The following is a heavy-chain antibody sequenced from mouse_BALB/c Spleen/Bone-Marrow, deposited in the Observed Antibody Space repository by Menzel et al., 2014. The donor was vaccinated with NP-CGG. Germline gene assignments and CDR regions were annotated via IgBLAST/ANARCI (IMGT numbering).Heavy chain of an antibody. V-gene: IGHV14-3*02. CDR1: GFNIKDTY. CDR2: IDPANGNT. CDR3: ASYYYGSSLFAY. J-gene: IGHJ3*01. Sequence: EVQGVESGAELVKPGASVKLSCTASGFNIKDTYMHWVKQRPEQGLEWIGRIDPANGNTKYDPKFQGKATITADTSSNTAYLHLSSLTSEDTAVYYCASYYYGSSLFAYWGQGTPVTVSA. D-gene: IGHD1-1*01.